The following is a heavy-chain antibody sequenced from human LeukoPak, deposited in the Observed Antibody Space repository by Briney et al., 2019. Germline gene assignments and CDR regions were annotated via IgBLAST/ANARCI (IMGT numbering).Heavy chain of an antibody. V-gene: IGHV1-69*13. D-gene: IGHD2-2*01. CDR1: GGPFSSYA. J-gene: IGHJ5*02. CDR3: ARGGGPYQLLYWFDP. Sequence: SVKVSCKVSGGPFSSYAISWVRQAPGQGLEWMGGIIPIFGTANYAQKFQGRVTITADESTSTAYMELSSLRSEDTAVYYCARGGGPYQLLYWFDPWGQGTLVTVSS. CDR2: IIPIFGTA.